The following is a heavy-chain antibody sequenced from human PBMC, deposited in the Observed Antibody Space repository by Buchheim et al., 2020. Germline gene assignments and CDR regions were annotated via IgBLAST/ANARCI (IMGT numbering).Heavy chain of an antibody. CDR2: IISDGSTT. J-gene: IGHJ4*02. Sequence: ELQLVESGGGLVQPGGSLRLSCAVSGFNFSSYWMHWVRQAPGKGLVWVSRIISDGSTTNYADSVYGRFTISRDNAKNTLSLPMNSLRAEDTAVYYCAGGPYYDYWGQGSL. V-gene: IGHV3-74*01. CDR1: GFNFSSYW. CDR3: AGGPYYDY. D-gene: IGHD3-22*01.